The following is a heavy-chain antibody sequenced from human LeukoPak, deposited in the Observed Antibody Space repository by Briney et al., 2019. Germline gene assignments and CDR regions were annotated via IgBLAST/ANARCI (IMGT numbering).Heavy chain of an antibody. CDR2: IVVGSGNT. D-gene: IGHD1-7*01. V-gene: IGHV1-58*01. CDR3: AAPRITGTYAFDI. J-gene: IGHJ3*02. Sequence: SVKVSCKASGFTFTSSAVQWVRQARGQRLEWIGWIVVGSGNTNYAQEFQERVTITRDMSTSTAYMELSSLRSEDTAVYYCAAPRITGTYAFDIWGQGTMVTVSS. CDR1: GFTFTSSA.